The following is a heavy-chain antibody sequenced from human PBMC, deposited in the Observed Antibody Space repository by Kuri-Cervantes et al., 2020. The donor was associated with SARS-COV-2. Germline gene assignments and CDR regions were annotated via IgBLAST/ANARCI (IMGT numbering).Heavy chain of an antibody. CDR3: ARECRGSNEQWPGDY. V-gene: IGHV1-46*01. D-gene: IGHD6-19*01. CDR2: INPSGGST. CDR1: GYTFTSYY. Sequence: ASVKVSCKASGYTFTSYYMHWVRRAPGQGLEWMGIINPSGGSTSYAQKFQGRVTMTRDTSTSTVYMELSSLRSEDTAAYYCARECRGSNEQWPGDYWGQGTLVTVSS. J-gene: IGHJ4*02.